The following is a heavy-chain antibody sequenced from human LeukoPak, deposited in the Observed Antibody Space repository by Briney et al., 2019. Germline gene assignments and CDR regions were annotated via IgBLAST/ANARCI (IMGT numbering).Heavy chain of an antibody. CDR2: IRSEANSYAT. D-gene: IGHD6-19*01. V-gene: IGHV3-73*01. Sequence: PGGSLRLSCAASGFTFSGSAMHWVRQASGKGLEWVGRIRSEANSYATAYAASVKGRFTISRDDSKNTAYLQMNSLKTEDTAVYYCTRQIAVAGSEDYWGQGTLVTVSS. J-gene: IGHJ4*02. CDR1: GFTFSGSA. CDR3: TRQIAVAGSEDY.